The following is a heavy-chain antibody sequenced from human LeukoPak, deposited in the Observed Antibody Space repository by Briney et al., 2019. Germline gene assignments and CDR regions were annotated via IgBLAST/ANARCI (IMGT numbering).Heavy chain of an antibody. CDR3: ARDDFSYYDSSGYGDY. Sequence: ASVKVSCKASGYSFTTYYMHWVRQAPGQGLEWMGIINPSGGSTRYAQKFQGRVTMTRDMSTSTVYMELSSLRSEDTAVYYCARDDFSYYDSSGYGDYWGQGTLVTVSS. D-gene: IGHD3-22*01. CDR2: INPSGGST. J-gene: IGHJ4*02. CDR1: GYSFTTYY. V-gene: IGHV1-46*01.